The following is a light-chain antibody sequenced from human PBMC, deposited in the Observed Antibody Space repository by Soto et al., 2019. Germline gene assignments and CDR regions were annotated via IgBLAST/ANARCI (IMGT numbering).Light chain of an antibody. V-gene: IGKV3-20*01. CDR1: QPFGHSF. CDR2: GAS. J-gene: IGKJ5*01. CDR3: QQCGTSST. Sequence: EIVVTHSPATLSVSPGLRSILSCRASQPFGHSFLSWFPQLPGQAPRLLIYGASMRATGIPDRLRDSGSGTEVTLTISRLAPEDFAVYYCQQCGTSSTFGQGTRLEI.